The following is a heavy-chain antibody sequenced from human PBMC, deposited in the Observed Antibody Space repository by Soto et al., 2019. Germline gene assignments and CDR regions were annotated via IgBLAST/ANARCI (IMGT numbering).Heavy chain of an antibody. J-gene: IGHJ4*02. CDR1: GFTFSNYN. V-gene: IGHV3-21*01. CDR3: ARVGEYQLLYSGPLDY. Sequence: PGGSLRLSCAASGFTFSNYNMNWVRQAPGKGLEWVSSISSSSTCIYYADSVKGRFTISRDNAKNSLYLQMNSLRAEDTAVYYCARVGEYQLLYSGPLDYWGQGTLVTVSS. D-gene: IGHD2-2*02. CDR2: ISSSSTCI.